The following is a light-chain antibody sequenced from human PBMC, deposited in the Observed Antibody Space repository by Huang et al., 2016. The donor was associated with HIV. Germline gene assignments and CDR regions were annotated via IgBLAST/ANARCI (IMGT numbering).Light chain of an antibody. CDR2: TAS. J-gene: IGKJ1*01. CDR3: QQSFSGPRT. CDR1: QNITKS. V-gene: IGKV1-39*01. Sequence: DIQMTQSPPSLSASVGDRVTFTCRANQNITKSLNWYQQKPGKAPKLLIYTASTLESGVPSRFSGGGSGSRFTLNITNLQPEDFATYYCQQSFSGPRTFG.